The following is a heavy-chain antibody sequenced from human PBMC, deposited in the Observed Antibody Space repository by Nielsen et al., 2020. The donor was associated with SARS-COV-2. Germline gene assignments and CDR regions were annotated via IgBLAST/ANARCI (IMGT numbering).Heavy chain of an antibody. Sequence: GESLKISCAASGFTFSSYEMNWVRQAPGKGLEWVSYISSSGSTIYYADSVKGRFTISRDNAKNSLYLQMNSLRAEDTAVYYCAREPIVGATPDYFDYWGQGTLVTVSS. CDR2: ISSSGSTI. J-gene: IGHJ4*02. CDR1: GFTFSSYE. V-gene: IGHV3-48*03. D-gene: IGHD1-26*01. CDR3: AREPIVGATPDYFDY.